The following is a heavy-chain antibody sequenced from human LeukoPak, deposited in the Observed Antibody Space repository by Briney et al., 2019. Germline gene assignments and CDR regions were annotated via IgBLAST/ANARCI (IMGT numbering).Heavy chain of an antibody. J-gene: IGHJ5*02. D-gene: IGHD3-10*01. CDR2: IYHSGSA. Sequence: SETLSLTCGVSDYSISSGYFWGWIRQPPGKGLEWIGSIYHSGSAYYNPSLKSRVTISVDTSRNQFSLNLSSVTAADTAVYYCARSPNLLWNWLDPWGQGTLVTVSS. CDR1: DYSISSGYF. CDR3: ARSPNLLWNWLDP. V-gene: IGHV4-38-2*01.